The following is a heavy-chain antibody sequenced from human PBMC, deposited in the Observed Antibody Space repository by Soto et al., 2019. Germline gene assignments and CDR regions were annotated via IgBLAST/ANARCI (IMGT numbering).Heavy chain of an antibody. CDR1: GFTFSSYS. CDR2: ISSSSSYI. CDR3: ARVATIFGVGTEYYFDY. Sequence: EVQLVESGGGLVKPEGSLRLSCAASGFTFSSYSMNWVRQAPGKGLEWVSSISSSSSYIYYADSVKGRFTISRDNAKNSLYLQMNSLRAEDTAVYYCARVATIFGVGTEYYFDYWGQGTLVTVSS. V-gene: IGHV3-21*01. D-gene: IGHD3-3*01. J-gene: IGHJ4*02.